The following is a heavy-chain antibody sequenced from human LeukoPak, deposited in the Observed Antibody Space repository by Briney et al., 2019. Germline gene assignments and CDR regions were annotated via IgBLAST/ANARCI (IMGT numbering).Heavy chain of an antibody. CDR3: ARGKGHIVVVVAAIDAFDI. J-gene: IGHJ3*02. Sequence: PGGSLRLSCAASGFTFSNYSMNWVRQAPGKGLEWVSSISSSSSYIYYADSVKGRFTISRDNAKNSLYLQMNSLRAEDTAVYYCARGKGHIVVVVAAIDAFDIWGQGTMVTVSS. CDR1: GFTFSNYS. V-gene: IGHV3-21*01. CDR2: ISSSSSYI. D-gene: IGHD2-15*01.